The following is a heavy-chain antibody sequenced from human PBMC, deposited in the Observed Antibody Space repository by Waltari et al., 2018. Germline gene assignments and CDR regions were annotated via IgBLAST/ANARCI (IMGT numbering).Heavy chain of an antibody. CDR2: IIPIFGTA. V-gene: IGHV1-69*01. D-gene: IGHD4-17*01. CDR1: GGTFSSYA. CDR3: ARVDGDYAYYYYYYGMDV. J-gene: IGHJ6*02. Sequence: QVQLVQSGAEVKKPGSSVKVSCKASGGTFSSYAISWVRQAPGQGLEWMGGIIPIFGTANYAQKFQGRVTITADESTSTAYMELSSLRSEDTAVYYCARVDGDYAYYYYYYGMDVWGQGTTVTVSS.